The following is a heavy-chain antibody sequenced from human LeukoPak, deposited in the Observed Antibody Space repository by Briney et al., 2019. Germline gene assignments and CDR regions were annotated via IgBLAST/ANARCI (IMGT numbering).Heavy chain of an antibody. CDR3: ATGGICSSNFDY. CDR2: IYPGDSET. Sequence: HGESLKISCKGSGYTFIRFWIGWVRQMPGKALEGLGIIYPGDSETRYSPSFQGQVTISVDKSISTAYLQWSSLKASDTAVYYCATGGICSSNFDYWGQGTLVTVSS. D-gene: IGHD3-16*01. J-gene: IGHJ4*02. V-gene: IGHV5-51*01. CDR1: GYTFIRFW.